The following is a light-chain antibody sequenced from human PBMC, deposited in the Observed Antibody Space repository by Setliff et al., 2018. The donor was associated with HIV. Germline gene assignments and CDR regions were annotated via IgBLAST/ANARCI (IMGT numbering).Light chain of an antibody. J-gene: IGLJ1*01. CDR1: SSDVGDFDS. V-gene: IGLV2-14*01. CDR2: EVS. Sequence: QSALTQPASVSGSPGQSITISCTATSSDVGDFDSVAWYQQYPGKAPKLMIYEVSNRPSGVSNRFSGSKSGSTASLTISGLQAEDEAEYYCSSYRSNNPYVFGTGTKVTVL. CDR3: SSYRSNNPYV.